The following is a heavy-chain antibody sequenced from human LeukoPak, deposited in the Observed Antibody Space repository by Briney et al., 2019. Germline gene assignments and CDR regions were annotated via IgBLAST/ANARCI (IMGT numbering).Heavy chain of an antibody. CDR2: IIPIFGTA. CDR3: ARDGSPHTYYDILTGYYNTVAIDY. CDR1: GGTFSSYA. D-gene: IGHD3-9*01. J-gene: IGHJ4*02. V-gene: IGHV1-69*13. Sequence: SVKVSCKASGGTFSSYAISWVRQAPGQGLEWMGGIIPIFGTANYAQKFQGRVTITADESTSTAYMELSSLRSEDTAVYYCARDGSPHTYYDILTGYYNTVAIDYWGQGTLVTVSS.